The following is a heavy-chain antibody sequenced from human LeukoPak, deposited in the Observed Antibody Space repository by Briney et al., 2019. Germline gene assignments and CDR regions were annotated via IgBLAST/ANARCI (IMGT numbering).Heavy chain of an antibody. CDR3: ARERPYCSSTSCYLDYYYMDV. CDR1: GGTFSSYA. J-gene: IGHJ6*03. D-gene: IGHD2-2*01. CDR2: IIPIFGTA. V-gene: IGHV1-69*13. Sequence: VASVKVSCKASGGTFSSYAISWVRQAPGQGLEWMGGIIPIFGTANYAQKFQGRVTITADESTSTAYMELSSLRSEDTAVYYCARERPYCSSTSCYLDYYYMDVWGKGTTVTVSS.